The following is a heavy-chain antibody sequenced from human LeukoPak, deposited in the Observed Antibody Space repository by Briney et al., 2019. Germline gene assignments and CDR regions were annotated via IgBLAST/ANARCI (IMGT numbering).Heavy chain of an antibody. Sequence: PGGSLRLSCAASGFTFSAYGIHWVRQAPGKGPEWVAFIAYDGSDKKYADSVKGRFTISRDNFKNTLYLQMNSLKIEDTAMYYCARGHLYYDSSGYYYGFDYWGQGTLVTVSS. D-gene: IGHD3-22*01. CDR3: ARGHLYYDSSGYYYGFDY. V-gene: IGHV3-30*03. CDR2: IAYDGSDK. J-gene: IGHJ4*02. CDR1: GFTFSAYG.